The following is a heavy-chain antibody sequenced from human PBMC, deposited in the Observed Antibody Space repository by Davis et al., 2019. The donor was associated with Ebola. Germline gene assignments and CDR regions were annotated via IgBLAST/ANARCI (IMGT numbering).Heavy chain of an antibody. CDR3: ARAHSSVGAFSYFDY. J-gene: IGHJ4*02. V-gene: IGHV1-18*01. CDR1: GYTFTSYG. Sequence: ASVKVSCKASGYTFTSYGISWVRQAPGQGLEWMGWISAYNGNTNYAQKLQGRVTMTTDTSTSTAYMELRSLRSDDTAVYYCARAHSSVGAFSYFDYWGQGTLVTVSS. CDR2: ISAYNGNT. D-gene: IGHD1-26*01.